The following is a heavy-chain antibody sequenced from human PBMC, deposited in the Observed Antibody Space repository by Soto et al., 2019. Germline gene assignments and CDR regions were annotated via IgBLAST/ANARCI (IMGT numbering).Heavy chain of an antibody. Sequence: QVQLQQWGAGLLKPSETLSLTCAVYGGSFSGYYWSWIRQPPGKGLEWIGEINHSGSTNYNPSLKSRVTISVDTSKNQFSLKLSSVTAADTAVYYCARGGIPPGYCSGGSCYWTRYYFDYWGQGTLVTVSS. CDR2: INHSGST. D-gene: IGHD2-15*01. CDR1: GGSFSGYY. J-gene: IGHJ4*02. CDR3: ARGGIPPGYCSGGSCYWTRYYFDY. V-gene: IGHV4-34*01.